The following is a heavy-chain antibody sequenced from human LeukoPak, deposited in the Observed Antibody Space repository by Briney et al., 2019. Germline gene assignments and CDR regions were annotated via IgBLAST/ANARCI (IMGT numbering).Heavy chain of an antibody. CDR2: INHSGST. CDR1: GFTVSSAY. CDR3: ARVDFWSGLPGY. D-gene: IGHD3-3*01. V-gene: IGHV4-34*01. Sequence: GSLRLSCAASGFTVSSAYVSWIRQPPGKGLEWIGEINHSGSTNYNPSLKSRVTISVDTSKNQFSLKLSSVTAADTAVYYCARVDFWSGLPGYWGQGTLVTVSS. J-gene: IGHJ4*02.